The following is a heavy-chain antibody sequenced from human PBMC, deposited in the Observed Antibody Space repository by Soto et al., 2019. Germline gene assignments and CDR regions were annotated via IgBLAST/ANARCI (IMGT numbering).Heavy chain of an antibody. CDR1: GDSISRPSPY. J-gene: IGHJ5*02. CDR2: IFYTGAT. CDR3: AREGRHSGGMRDNWFDP. Sequence: TLSLNCTVSGDSISRPSPYLKWIRQLPGKGLEFIGYIFYTGATYYNPSLRGRVSMSIDTSKNQFSLNLRSVTAADTAVYYCAREGRHSGGMRDNWFDPWGQGTLVTVSS. V-gene: IGHV4-31*03. D-gene: IGHD3-10*01.